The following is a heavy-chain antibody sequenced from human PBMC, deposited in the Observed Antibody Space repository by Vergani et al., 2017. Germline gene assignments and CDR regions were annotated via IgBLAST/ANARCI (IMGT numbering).Heavy chain of an antibody. CDR1: GLTFSHYA. D-gene: IGHD2-15*01. Sequence: EVQLLESGGGLVQPGGSLRLSCAASGLTFSHYAMSWVRQAPGKGLEWVSTISGSGYSTNYADSVKGRFTISRDNSKNMLYLQMNSLRADDTAVYYCAKESGVEVAATYFDYWGQGTLVTVSS. CDR2: ISGSGYST. CDR3: AKESGVEVAATYFDY. V-gene: IGHV3-23*01. J-gene: IGHJ4*02.